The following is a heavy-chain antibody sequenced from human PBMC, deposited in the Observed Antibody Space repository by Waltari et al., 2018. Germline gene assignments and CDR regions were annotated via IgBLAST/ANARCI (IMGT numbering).Heavy chain of an antibody. CDR2: INHSGST. J-gene: IGHJ3*02. CDR3: ARLYVAGVDAFDI. V-gene: IGHV4-34*01. D-gene: IGHD6-19*01. CDR1: GGSFSGYY. Sequence: QVQLQQWGAGLLKPSETLSLTCAVYGGSFSGYYWSWIRQPPGKGLEWIGEINHSGSTNYNPSLKSRVTISVDTSKNQFSLKLSSVTAADTAVYYCARLYVAGVDAFDIWGQGTMVTVSS.